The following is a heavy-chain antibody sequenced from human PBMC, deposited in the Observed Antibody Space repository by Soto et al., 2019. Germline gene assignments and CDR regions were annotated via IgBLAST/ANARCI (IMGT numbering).Heavy chain of an antibody. Sequence: GGSLRLSCAASGFTFSSYAMHGVRQAPGKGLEWVAVISYDGSNKYYADSVKGRFTISRDNSKNTLYLQMNSLRAEDTAVYYCSVTRVYQAVGGMDVWGQGTTVTVSS. CDR2: ISYDGSNK. V-gene: IGHV3-30-3*01. CDR3: SVTRVYQAVGGMDV. J-gene: IGHJ6*02. CDR1: GFTFSSYA. D-gene: IGHD6-6*01.